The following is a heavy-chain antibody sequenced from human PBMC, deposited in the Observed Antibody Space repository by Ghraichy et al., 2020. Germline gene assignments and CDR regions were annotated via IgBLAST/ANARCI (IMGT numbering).Heavy chain of an antibody. V-gene: IGHV3-21*01. CDR3: AREFGYGAQPDY. CDR2: ISSSSSYI. D-gene: IGHD3-16*01. J-gene: IGHJ4*02. Sequence: GGSLRLSCAASGFTFSSYSMNWVRQAPGKGLEWVSSISSSSSYIYYADSVKGRFTISRDNAKNSLYLQMNSLRAEDTAVYYCAREFGYGAQPDYWGQGTLVTVSS. CDR1: GFTFSSYS.